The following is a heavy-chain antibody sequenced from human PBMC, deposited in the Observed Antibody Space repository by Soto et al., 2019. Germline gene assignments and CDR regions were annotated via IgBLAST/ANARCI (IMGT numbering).Heavy chain of an antibody. D-gene: IGHD2-15*01. Sequence: QVQLQQWGAGLLKPSETLSLTCAVYGGSFSGYYWSWIRQPPGKGLEWIGEINHSGSTNYNPSLKSRVTISVDTSKNQFSLKLSSVTAADTAVYYCARARILVTVAAQFNWFDPWGQGTLVTVSS. CDR1: GGSFSGYY. CDR2: INHSGST. J-gene: IGHJ5*02. CDR3: ARARILVTVAAQFNWFDP. V-gene: IGHV4-34*01.